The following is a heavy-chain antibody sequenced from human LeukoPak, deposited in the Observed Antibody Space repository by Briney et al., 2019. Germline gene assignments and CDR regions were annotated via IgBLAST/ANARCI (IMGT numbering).Heavy chain of an antibody. Sequence: SETLSLTCTVSGGSINNYYWSWIRQPPGKGLEWIGHIYYSGNTNYNPSLKSRVTISVDTSKNQFSLKLSSVTAADTAVYYCARDRKVVPAASNYYYMDVWGKGTTVTVSS. CDR3: ARDRKVVPAASNYYYMDV. D-gene: IGHD2-2*01. CDR2: IYYSGNT. V-gene: IGHV4-59*12. J-gene: IGHJ6*03. CDR1: GGSINNYY.